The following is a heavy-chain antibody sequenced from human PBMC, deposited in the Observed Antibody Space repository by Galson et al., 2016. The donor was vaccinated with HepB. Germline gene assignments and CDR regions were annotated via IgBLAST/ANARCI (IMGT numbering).Heavy chain of an antibody. V-gene: IGHV1-46*01. D-gene: IGHD3-16*01. CDR3: AREGGSSWGFDY. CDR2: VDPN. CDR1: GFSFTSFY. Sequence: PVKVSCKASGFSFTSFYIHWVRQAPGQGLEWLGIVDPNYPQQFQGRVSMTRDTSTSTVYMELNSLTSEDTAVYYCAREGGSSWGFDYWGQGTLVIVSS. J-gene: IGHJ4*02.